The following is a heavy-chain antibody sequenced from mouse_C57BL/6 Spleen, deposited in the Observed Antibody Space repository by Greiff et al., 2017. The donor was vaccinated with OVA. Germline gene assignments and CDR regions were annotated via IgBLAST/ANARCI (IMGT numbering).Heavy chain of an antibody. CDR2: IYPRSGNT. CDR1: GYTFTSYG. V-gene: IGHV1-81*01. J-gene: IGHJ2*01. Sequence: VKLQESGAELARPGASVKLSCKASGYTFTSYGISWVKQRTGQGLEWIGEIYPRSGNTYYNEKFKGKATLTADKSSSTAYMELRSLTSEDSAVYFCARGGLRLPLDYWGQGTTLTVSS. D-gene: IGHD2-4*01. CDR3: ARGGLRLPLDY.